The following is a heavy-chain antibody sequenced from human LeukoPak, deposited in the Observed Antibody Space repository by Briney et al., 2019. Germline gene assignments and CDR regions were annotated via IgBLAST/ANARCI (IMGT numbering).Heavy chain of an antibody. CDR3: ARTGYSSSWVDY. J-gene: IGHJ4*02. V-gene: IGHV4-59*01. Sequence: SETLSLTCTVSGGSISGYYWSWIRQPPGKGLEWIGYIYYSGTTNYNPSLKSRVTISIDTSKNHFSLKLSSVTAADTAVYYCARTGYSSSWVDYWGQGTLVTVSS. CDR1: GGSISGYY. CDR2: IYYSGTT. D-gene: IGHD6-13*01.